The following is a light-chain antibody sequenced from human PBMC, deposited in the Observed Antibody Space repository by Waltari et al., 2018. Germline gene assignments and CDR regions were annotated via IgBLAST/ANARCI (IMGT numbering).Light chain of an antibody. CDR2: GAS. J-gene: IGKJ1*01. Sequence: EIVLTQSPGTLSLSPGERATLSCRASQSVGRSLAWYQQKPGQAPRLLIYGASSRATSVPDRFSGSGSGTDFSLTISRLEPEDFAVYYCQHYVRLPVTFGQGTRVEIK. CDR1: QSVGRS. CDR3: QHYVRLPVT. V-gene: IGKV3-20*01.